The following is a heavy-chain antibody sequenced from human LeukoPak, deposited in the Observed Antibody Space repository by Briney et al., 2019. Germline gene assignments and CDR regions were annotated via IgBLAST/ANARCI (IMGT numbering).Heavy chain of an antibody. CDR2: ISGSGTTI. CDR3: ARDRPHTGDLEY. J-gene: IGHJ4*01. V-gene: IGHV3-11*04. Sequence: RWIRQAPGKGLEWVSYISGSGTTISYADSVKGRFTISRDNAKNSLYLQMNSLRAEDTAVFYCARDRPHTGDLEYWGQGILVTVSS. D-gene: IGHD7-27*01.